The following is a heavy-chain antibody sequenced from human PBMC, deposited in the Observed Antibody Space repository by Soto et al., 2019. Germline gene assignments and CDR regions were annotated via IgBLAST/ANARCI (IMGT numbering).Heavy chain of an antibody. V-gene: IGHV3-53*02. CDR2: LWGAGNT. CDR1: GFTVSSKY. CDR3: AREAPMDV. Sequence: DVQLVETGGGLIQTGGSLRLSCAASGFTVSSKYMSWVRQAPGKGLEWVSVLWGAGNTYYADFVRGRFTISSDNSKNTLYLEMSSLRADDTAVYYCAREAPMDVWGQGTTVTVSS. J-gene: IGHJ6*02.